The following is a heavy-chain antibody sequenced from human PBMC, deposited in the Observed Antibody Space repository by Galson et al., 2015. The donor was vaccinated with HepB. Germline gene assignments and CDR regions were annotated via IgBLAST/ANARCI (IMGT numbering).Heavy chain of an antibody. D-gene: IGHD6-13*01. Sequence: PALVKPTQTLTLPCTFSGFSLSTSGMCVSWIRQHPGKALEWLALIDWDDDKYYSTSLKTRLTISKDTSKNQVVLTMTNMDPVDTATYYCARTLSVFVGIAAAGKGGYWFDPWGQGTLVTVSS. CDR3: ARTLSVFVGIAAAGKGGYWFDP. J-gene: IGHJ5*02. CDR1: GFSLSTSGMC. V-gene: IGHV2-70*01. CDR2: IDWDDDK.